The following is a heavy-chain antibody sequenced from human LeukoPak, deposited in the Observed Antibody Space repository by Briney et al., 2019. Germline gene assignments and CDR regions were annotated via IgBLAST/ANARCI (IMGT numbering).Heavy chain of an antibody. J-gene: IGHJ4*02. Sequence: GGSLRLSCEASEFTFSSYEMNWVRQAPGKGLEWVSYITAGGTYIRYADSVRGRFTISRDNAKNSLYLQVDSLKSEDTAVYYCARETQACGGDCYDYWGQGTQVTVSS. CDR2: ITAGGTYI. D-gene: IGHD2-21*01. V-gene: IGHV3-48*03. CDR3: ARETQACGGDCYDY. CDR1: EFTFSSYE.